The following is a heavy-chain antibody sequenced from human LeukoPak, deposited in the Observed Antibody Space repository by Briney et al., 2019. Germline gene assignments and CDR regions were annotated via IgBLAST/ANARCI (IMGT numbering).Heavy chain of an antibody. CDR1: GGSISAYH. CDR3: ARGGANYMNYGWFDP. CDR2: IHTSGST. J-gene: IGHJ5*02. Sequence: PSETLSLTCSVPGGSISAYHWAWIRQPAGKGLEWIGRIHTSGSTDYNPSLKSRVTISVDTSKDQFSLKLASLTAADTAVYYCARGGANYMNYGWFDPWGQGTLVTVSS. V-gene: IGHV4-4*07. D-gene: IGHD1-7*01.